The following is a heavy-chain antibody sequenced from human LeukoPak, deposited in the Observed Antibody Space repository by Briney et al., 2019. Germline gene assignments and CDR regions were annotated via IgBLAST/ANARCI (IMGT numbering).Heavy chain of an antibody. CDR1: GFSFSNYG. CDR3: ARGSGYYLEFFDY. D-gene: IGHD3-22*01. Sequence: GRSLRLSCAASGFSFSNYGMHWVRQAPGKGLEWVAVISDNGSNKHYGDSVKGRFTISRDNSKNTLYLQMNSLRAEDTAVYYCARGSGYYLEFFDYWGQGTLVTVSS. V-gene: IGHV3-30*03. J-gene: IGHJ4*02. CDR2: ISDNGSNK.